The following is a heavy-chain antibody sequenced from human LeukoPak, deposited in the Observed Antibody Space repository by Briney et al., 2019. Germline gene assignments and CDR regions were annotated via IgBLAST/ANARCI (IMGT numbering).Heavy chain of an antibody. CDR2: IYTSGST. D-gene: IGHD2-21*01. V-gene: IGHV4-61*02. CDR1: GGSFSGGSYY. Sequence: PSETLSLTCTVSGGSFSGGSYYWSWIRQPAGKGLERVGRIYTSGSTNYNPSLKSRVTISVDTSKNQFSLKLSSVTAADTAVYYCARGGGDWGFHQSDYWGQGTLVTVSS. CDR3: ARGGGDWGFHQSDY. J-gene: IGHJ4*02.